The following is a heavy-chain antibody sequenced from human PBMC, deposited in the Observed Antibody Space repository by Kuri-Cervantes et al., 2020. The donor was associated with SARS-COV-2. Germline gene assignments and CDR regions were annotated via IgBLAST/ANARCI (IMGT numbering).Heavy chain of an antibody. J-gene: IGHJ4*02. V-gene: IGHV3-74*01. CDR1: GGSFSGYY. CDR3: VRDGDHWNFDY. D-gene: IGHD1-1*01. CDR2: INPDGSYT. Sequence: GESLKISCAVYGGSFSGYYWSWIRQPPGKGLVWVSRINPDGSYTNNADSVKGRFTLSRDNAKNMLFLQMNSLRAEDTAVYYCVRDGDHWNFDYWGQGTLVTVSS.